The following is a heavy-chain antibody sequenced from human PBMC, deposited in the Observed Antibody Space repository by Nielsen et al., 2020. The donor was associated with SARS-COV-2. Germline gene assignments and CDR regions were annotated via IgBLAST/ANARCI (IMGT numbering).Heavy chain of an antibody. V-gene: IGHV3-21*01. CDR3: VGIVGAL. CDR1: GFAFSSYT. Sequence: GGSLRLSCAASGFAFSSYTMSWVRQAPGKGLEWVSFITGTSSHISYGDSVRGRFTISRDNAKNSLHLQMNSLRAEDTAVYYCVGIVGALWGQGTLVTASS. D-gene: IGHD1-26*01. CDR2: ITGTSSHI. J-gene: IGHJ4*02.